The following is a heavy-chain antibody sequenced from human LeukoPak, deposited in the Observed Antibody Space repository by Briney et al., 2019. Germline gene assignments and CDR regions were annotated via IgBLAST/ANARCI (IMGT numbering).Heavy chain of an antibody. J-gene: IGHJ4*02. CDR2: IRYDGSNK. Sequence: GGSLRLSCAASRFTFSSYGMHWVRQAPGKGLEWVAFIRYDGSNKYYADSVKGRFTISRDNSKNTLYLQMNSLRAEDTAVYYCAKDRSPAHFDYWGQGTLVTVSS. D-gene: IGHD2-2*01. V-gene: IGHV3-30*02. CDR1: RFTFSSYG. CDR3: AKDRSPAHFDY.